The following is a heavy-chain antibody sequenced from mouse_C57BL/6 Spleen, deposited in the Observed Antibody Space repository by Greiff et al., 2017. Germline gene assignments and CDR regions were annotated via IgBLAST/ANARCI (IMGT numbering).Heavy chain of an antibody. CDR1: GYTFTSYW. CDR2: IYPGSGST. V-gene: IGHV1-55*01. D-gene: IGHD1-1*01. Sequence: VKLQQPGAELVKPGASVKMSCKASGYTFTSYWITWVKQRPGQGLEWIGDIYPGSGSTNYNEKFKSKATLTVDTSSSTAYMQLSSLTSEDSAVYYCARGDYGSSPFDYWGQGTTLTVSS. J-gene: IGHJ2*01. CDR3: ARGDYGSSPFDY.